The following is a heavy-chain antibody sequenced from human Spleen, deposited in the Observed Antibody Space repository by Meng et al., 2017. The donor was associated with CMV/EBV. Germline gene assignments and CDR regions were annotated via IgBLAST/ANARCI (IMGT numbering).Heavy chain of an antibody. V-gene: IGHV4-34*12. Sequence: VQLQQWGAGLLQLPGPLSLTWAVQGGSLSGAYWNWIRQPPGKGLEWIGEILPGGSHSYNPSPKSRVTISIDTSKNQLSLMLSSVTAADTAVYYCARRPTGIDYWGQGTLVTVSS. D-gene: IGHD2-8*02. CDR3: ARRPTGIDY. CDR2: ILPGGSH. J-gene: IGHJ4*02. CDR1: GGSLSGAY.